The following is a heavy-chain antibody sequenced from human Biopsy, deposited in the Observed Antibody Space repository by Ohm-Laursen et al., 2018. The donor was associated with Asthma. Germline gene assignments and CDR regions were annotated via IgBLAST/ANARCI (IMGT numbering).Heavy chain of an antibody. V-gene: IGHV3-7*01. CDR1: GFTFGDYW. Sequence: GSLRLSCTAPGFTFGDYWMSRVRQVPGKGLEWVANIKHDGTEKNHVDSLKGRFTISRDNAKNSLYLQMNGLRAEDTAVYYCARTFHFWSPYHAEHYQLWGQGTLVTVPS. D-gene: IGHD3-3*02. CDR3: ARTFHFWSPYHAEHYQL. CDR2: IKHDGTEK. J-gene: IGHJ1*01.